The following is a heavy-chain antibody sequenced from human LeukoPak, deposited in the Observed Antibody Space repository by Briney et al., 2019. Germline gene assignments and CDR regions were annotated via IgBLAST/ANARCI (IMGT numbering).Heavy chain of an antibody. CDR3: ARGVRYCSGGNCYSNTLAYMDV. D-gene: IGHD2-15*01. CDR2: ISAYNGNT. J-gene: IGHJ6*03. CDR1: GYTFTSYG. Sequence: ASVKVSCKASGYTFTSYGISWVRQAPGQGLEWMGWISAYNGNTNYAQKLQGRVTMTTDTSTSTAYMELRSLRSDDTAVYYCARGVRYCSGGNCYSNTLAYMDVWGKGTTVTVSS. V-gene: IGHV1-18*01.